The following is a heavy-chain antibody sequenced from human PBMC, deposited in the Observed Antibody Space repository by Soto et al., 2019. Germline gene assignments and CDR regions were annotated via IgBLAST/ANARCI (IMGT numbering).Heavy chain of an antibody. V-gene: IGHV4-61*01. CDR1: GGSVSSGSYY. CDR3: ARGPVFDP. Sequence: SETLSLTCTVSGGSVSSGSYYWSWIRQPPGKGLEWIGYIYYSGSTNYNPSLKSRVTISVDTSKNQFSLKLSSVTAADTAVYYCARGPVFDPWGQGTLVTVS. CDR2: IYYSGST. J-gene: IGHJ5*02.